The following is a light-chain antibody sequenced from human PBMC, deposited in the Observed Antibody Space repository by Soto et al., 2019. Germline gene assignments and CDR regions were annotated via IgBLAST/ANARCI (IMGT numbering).Light chain of an antibody. CDR1: QSVSSN. CDR2: GAS. CDR3: QQYKWPPILT. J-gene: IGKJ3*01. V-gene: IGKV3-15*01. Sequence: EIVMTQSPATLSVSPGERATLSCRASQSVSSNLAWYQQKPGQAPRLLIYGASSRATGIPARFSGSGSGTEFTLTISSLQSEDFAVYYCQQYKWPPILTFGPGTKVD.